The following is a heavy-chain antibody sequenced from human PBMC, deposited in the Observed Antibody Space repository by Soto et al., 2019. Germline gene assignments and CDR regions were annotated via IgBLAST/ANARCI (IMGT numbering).Heavy chain of an antibody. CDR3: ARAMGPLSSSRFYYFDY. CDR2: IYYSGST. D-gene: IGHD6-13*01. CDR1: GVSISSGGYY. J-gene: IGHJ4*02. V-gene: IGHV4-31*03. Sequence: TLCLTCTVSGVSISSGGYYWSWIRQHPGKGLEWIGYIYYSGSTYYNPSLKSRVTISVDTSKNQFSLKLSSVTAADTAVYYCARAMGPLSSSRFYYFDYWGQGTLVTVSS.